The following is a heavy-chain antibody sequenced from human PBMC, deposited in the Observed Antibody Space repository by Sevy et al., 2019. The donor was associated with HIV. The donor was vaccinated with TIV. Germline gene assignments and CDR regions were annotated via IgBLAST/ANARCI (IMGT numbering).Heavy chain of an antibody. CDR3: AKDRCTGDVCENYYYALDI. J-gene: IGHJ6*02. CDR2: ISKDGRTK. D-gene: IGHD2-8*02. Sequence: GGSLRLSCAASGFTFNSYAMHWVRQAPGKGLEWVAVISKDGRTKYYAESVKGRFTIHRDNSKNTLKLHMNSLRAEDTAVFYCAKDRCTGDVCENYYYALDIWGQGTTVTVSS. V-gene: IGHV3-30*18. CDR1: GFTFNSYA.